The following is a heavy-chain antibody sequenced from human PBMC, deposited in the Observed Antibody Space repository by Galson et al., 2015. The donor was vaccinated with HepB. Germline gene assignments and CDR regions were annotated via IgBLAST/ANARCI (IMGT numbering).Heavy chain of an antibody. CDR2: TRNKAKGYTT. Sequence: SLRLSCAVSGFTFSDHSMDWFRQAPGKGLEWVGRTRNKAKGYTTEYAASVKGRFTISRDDSKNSLYLQMNSLKIEDTAVYYCATSVRVEATSDTFGIWGQGTLVTVSS. CDR1: GFTFSDHS. CDR3: ATSVRVEATSDTFGI. D-gene: IGHD2-15*01. J-gene: IGHJ3*02. V-gene: IGHV3-72*01.